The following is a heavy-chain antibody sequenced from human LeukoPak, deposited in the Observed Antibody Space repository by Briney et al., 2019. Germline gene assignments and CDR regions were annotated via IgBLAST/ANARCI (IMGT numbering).Heavy chain of an antibody. J-gene: IGHJ4*02. CDR1: GFTFSSYS. CDR2: ISSSGSTI. D-gene: IGHD4-17*01. V-gene: IGHV3-48*04. Sequence: GGSLRLSCAAFGFTFSSYSMNWVRQAPGKGLEWVSYISSSGSTIYYADSVKGRFTISRDNAKNSLYLQMNSLRAEDTAVYYCARDRLRSRYFDYWGQGTLVTVSS. CDR3: ARDRLRSRYFDY.